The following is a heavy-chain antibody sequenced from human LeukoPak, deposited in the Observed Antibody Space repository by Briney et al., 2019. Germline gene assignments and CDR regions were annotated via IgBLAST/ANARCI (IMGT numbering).Heavy chain of an antibody. J-gene: IGHJ4*02. Sequence: PGRSLRLACAASGFTFDYYAMHWVRQAPGKGLEWVSGISWNSGSIGYADSVKGRFTISRDNAKNSLYLQMNSLRAEDTALYYCAKGRFSCGIAVAGILSYFDFWGQGALATVSS. CDR2: ISWNSGSI. CDR3: AKGRFSCGIAVAGILSYFDF. V-gene: IGHV3-9*01. CDR1: GFTFDYYA. D-gene: IGHD6-19*01.